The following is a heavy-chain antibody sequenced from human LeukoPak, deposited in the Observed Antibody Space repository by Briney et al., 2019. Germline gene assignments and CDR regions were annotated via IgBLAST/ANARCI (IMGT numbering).Heavy chain of an antibody. CDR2: IKQDGSEK. Sequence: GGSLRLSCAASGFTFSSYWMSWVRQAPGKGLEWVANIKQDGSEKYYVDSVKGRFTISRDNAKNSLFLQMNSLKTEDTAVYYCARPHDSSWYGSYFDSWGQGTLVTVSS. J-gene: IGHJ4*02. CDR3: ARPHDSSWYGSYFDS. V-gene: IGHV3-7*03. D-gene: IGHD6-13*01. CDR1: GFTFSSYW.